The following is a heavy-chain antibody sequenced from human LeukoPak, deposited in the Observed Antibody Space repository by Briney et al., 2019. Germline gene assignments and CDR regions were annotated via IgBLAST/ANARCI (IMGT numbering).Heavy chain of an antibody. D-gene: IGHD5-18*01. CDR1: GFTFSSYD. V-gene: IGHV3-13*05. J-gene: IGHJ4*02. Sequence: GGSLRPSCAASGFTFSSYDMHWVRHPTGKGLEWVSAIGTAGDPYYPGSVKGRFTISREIAKNSLYLQMNSLRAGDTAVYYCARGYGYSYDYWGQGTLVSVSS. CDR3: ARGYGYSYDY. CDR2: IGTAGDP.